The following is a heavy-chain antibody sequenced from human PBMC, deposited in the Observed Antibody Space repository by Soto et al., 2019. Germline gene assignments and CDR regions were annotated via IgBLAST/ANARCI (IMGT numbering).Heavy chain of an antibody. Sequence: QVQLVESGGNVVQPGRSLRLSCAASGFTFSSYGMHWVRQAPGKGLEWVAVIWYDGSNKYYADSVKGRFTISRDNSKNTLYLQMNRLRAEDTAVYYCARGAPILFDYWGQGTLVTVSS. D-gene: IGHD3-3*02. V-gene: IGHV3-33*01. CDR3: ARGAPILFDY. J-gene: IGHJ4*02. CDR1: GFTFSSYG. CDR2: IWYDGSNK.